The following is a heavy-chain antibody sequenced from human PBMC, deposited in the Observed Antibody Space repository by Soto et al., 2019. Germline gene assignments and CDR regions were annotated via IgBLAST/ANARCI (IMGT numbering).Heavy chain of an antibody. CDR2: INSDGSST. J-gene: IGHJ5*02. CDR3: ARVPLEAGFWFDP. CDR1: GFTFSSYW. V-gene: IGHV3-74*01. Sequence: PRGSLRLSCAASGFTFSSYWMHWGRQAPGKGLVWVSRINSDGSSTSYADSVKGRFTISRDNAKNTLYLQMNSLRAEDTAVYDCARVPLEAGFWFDPWGQGTLVSVSS. D-gene: IGHD1-1*01.